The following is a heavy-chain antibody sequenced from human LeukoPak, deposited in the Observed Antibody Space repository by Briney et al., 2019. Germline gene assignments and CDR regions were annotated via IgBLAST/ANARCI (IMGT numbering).Heavy chain of an antibody. CDR2: IKADGVFT. J-gene: IGHJ5*02. V-gene: IGHV3-33*08. Sequence: GGSLRLSCEGSGFAFNVFGMHWIRQAPGKGLEWVAFIKADGVFTSYADSVKGRFTISRDNSKNTLYLQMNSLRAEDTAVYYCARESCSSTSCFDNWFDPWGQGTLVTVSS. D-gene: IGHD2-2*01. CDR1: GFAFNVFG. CDR3: ARESCSSTSCFDNWFDP.